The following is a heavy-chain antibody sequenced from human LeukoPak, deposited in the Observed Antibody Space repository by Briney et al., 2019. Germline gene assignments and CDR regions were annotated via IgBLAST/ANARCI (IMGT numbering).Heavy chain of an antibody. CDR3: ARADHPRGWI. Sequence: SVKVSCKASGHTFTSYGISWVRQAPGQGLEWMGRIIPILGIANYAQKFQGRVTITADKSTSTAYMELSSLRSEDTAVYYCARADHPRGWIWGQGTMVTVSS. J-gene: IGHJ3*02. D-gene: IGHD5-24*01. CDR1: GHTFTSYG. V-gene: IGHV1-69*04. CDR2: IIPILGIA.